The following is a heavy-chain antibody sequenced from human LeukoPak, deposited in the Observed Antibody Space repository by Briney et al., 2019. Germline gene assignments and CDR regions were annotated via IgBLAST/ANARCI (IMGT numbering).Heavy chain of an antibody. J-gene: IGHJ3*02. Sequence: GGSLRLSCAASGFTFSSYWMHWVRQAPGKGLVWVSRINSDGSSTSYADSVKGRFTISRDNAKNTLYLQMNSLRAEDTAVYYCARPYYYDSFHAFDIWGQGTMVTVSS. CDR1: GFTFSSYW. CDR2: INSDGSST. D-gene: IGHD3-22*01. CDR3: ARPYYYDSFHAFDI. V-gene: IGHV3-74*01.